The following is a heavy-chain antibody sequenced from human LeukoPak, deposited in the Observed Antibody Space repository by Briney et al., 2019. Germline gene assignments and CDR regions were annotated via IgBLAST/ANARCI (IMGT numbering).Heavy chain of an antibody. CDR3: ARGLSGVTGYTYGRGIDY. D-gene: IGHD5-18*01. CDR2: ISSSGSTI. V-gene: IGHV3-11*04. J-gene: IGHJ4*02. CDR1: GFTFSDYY. Sequence: GGSLRLSCAASGFTFSDYYMSWIRQAPGKGLEWVSYISSSGSTIYYADSVKGRFTISRDNAKNSLYLQMNSLRAEDTAVYYCARGLSGVTGYTYGRGIDYWGQGTLVTASS.